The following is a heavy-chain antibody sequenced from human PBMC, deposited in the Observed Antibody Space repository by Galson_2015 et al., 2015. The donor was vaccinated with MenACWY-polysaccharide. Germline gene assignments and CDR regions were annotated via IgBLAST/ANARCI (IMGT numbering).Heavy chain of an antibody. J-gene: IGHJ4*02. CDR2: IKSDGSST. D-gene: IGHD3-22*01. V-gene: IGHV3-74*01. CDR3: ATHPRGTDSRWDDY. CDR1: GFTFSTYW. Sequence: SLRLSCAASGFTFSTYWMHWVRQAPGKGLVWVSRIKSDGSSTNYADSVKGRFTISRDNAKNTLYLQMNNLRADDTAIYSCATHPRGTDSRWDDYWGQGTLVTVSS.